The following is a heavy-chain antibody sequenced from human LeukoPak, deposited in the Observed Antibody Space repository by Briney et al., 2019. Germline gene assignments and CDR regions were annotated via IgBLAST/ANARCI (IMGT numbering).Heavy chain of an antibody. CDR2: INHSGST. V-gene: IGHV4-34*01. J-gene: IGHJ4*02. CDR3: ARRRYDYVWGSYRWYYFDY. Sequence: SETLSLTCAVYGGPFSGYYWSWIRQPPGKGLEWIGEINHSGSTNYNPSLKSRVTISVDTSKNQFSLKLSSVTAADTAVYYCARRRYDYVWGSYRWYYFDYWGQGTLVTVSS. D-gene: IGHD3-16*02. CDR1: GGPFSGYY.